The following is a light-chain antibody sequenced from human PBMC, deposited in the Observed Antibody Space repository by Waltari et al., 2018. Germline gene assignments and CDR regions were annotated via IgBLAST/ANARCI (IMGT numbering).Light chain of an antibody. V-gene: IGLV2-8*01. CDR2: DVT. J-gene: IGLJ3*02. CDR3: SAYTGVNSLL. CDR1: SIDVGGNDY. Sequence: QSALTQPPSASGSPGQSVTISCTGTSIDVGGNDYVSWYRQDPDKAPKPLIYDVTKRPSGFPDRFSGSRPGNPASLTVSGLQAEDEADYFCSAYTGVNSLLFGGGTKLTVL.